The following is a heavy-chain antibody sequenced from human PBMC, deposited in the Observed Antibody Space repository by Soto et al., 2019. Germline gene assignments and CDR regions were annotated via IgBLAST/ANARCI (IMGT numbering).Heavy chain of an antibody. CDR3: ARHKGMYSCYDRQRFAFDI. J-gene: IGHJ3*02. CDR2: INAGNGNT. D-gene: IGHD5-12*01. CDR1: GYTFTSYA. V-gene: IGHV1-3*01. Sequence: ASVKVSCKASGYTFTSYAMHWVRQAPGQRLEWMGWINAGNGNTKYSQKFQGRVTITRDTSASTAYMELSSLRSEDTAVYYCARHKGMYSCYDRQRFAFDIWGQGTMVTVSS.